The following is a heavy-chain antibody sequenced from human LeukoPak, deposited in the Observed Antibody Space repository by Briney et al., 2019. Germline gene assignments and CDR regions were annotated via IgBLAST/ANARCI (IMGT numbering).Heavy chain of an antibody. V-gene: IGHV3-30-3*01. J-gene: IGHJ4*02. CDR3: ARSLWIQLWSVAY. CDR2: ISYDGSNK. Sequence: GGSLRLSCAASGFTFSSYAMHWVRQAPGKGLEWVAVISYDGSNKYYADSVKGRFTISRDNSKNTLYLQMNSLRAEDTAVYYCARSLWIQLWSVAYWGQGTLVTVSS. D-gene: IGHD5-18*01. CDR1: GFTFSSYA.